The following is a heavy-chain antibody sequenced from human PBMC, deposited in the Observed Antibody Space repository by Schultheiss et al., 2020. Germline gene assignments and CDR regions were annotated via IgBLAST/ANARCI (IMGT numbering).Heavy chain of an antibody. CDR2: IYWDDDK. Sequence: SGPTLVKPTQTLTLTCTFSGFSLSTSGMCVSWIRQPPGKALEWLALIYWDDDKRYSPSLKSRLTITKDTSKNQVVLTMTNMDPVDTATYYCARNVLWFGESSYYFDYWGQGTLVTVSS. V-gene: IGHV2-5*08. D-gene: IGHD3-10*01. CDR1: GFSLSTSGMC. J-gene: IGHJ4*02. CDR3: ARNVLWFGESSYYFDY.